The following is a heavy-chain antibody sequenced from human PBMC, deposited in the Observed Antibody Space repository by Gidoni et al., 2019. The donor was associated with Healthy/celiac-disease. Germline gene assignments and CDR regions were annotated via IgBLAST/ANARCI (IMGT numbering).Heavy chain of an antibody. J-gene: IGHJ6*02. D-gene: IGHD5-12*01. CDR3: ARFARLRDEEYYYYYGMDV. CDR2: ISSSGSTI. CDR1: GFTFSSYE. Sequence: EVQLVESGGGLVQPGGSLRLSCAASGFTFSSYEMNWVRQAPGKGLEWVSYISSSGSTIYYADSVKGRFTISRDNAKNSLYLQMNSLRAEDTAVYYCARFARLRDEEYYYYYGMDVWGQGTTVTVSS. V-gene: IGHV3-48*03.